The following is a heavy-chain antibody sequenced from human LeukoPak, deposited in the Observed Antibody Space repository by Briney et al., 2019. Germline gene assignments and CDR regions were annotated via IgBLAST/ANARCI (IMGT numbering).Heavy chain of an antibody. J-gene: IGHJ4*02. CDR2: ISAYNGNT. CDR1: GYTFTSYG. CDR3: ARVLFYSSGNKSNRVDY. V-gene: IGHV1-18*01. Sequence: GASVKVSCKASGYTFTSYGISWVRQAPGQGLEWMGWISAYNGNTNYAPKLQGRVTMTTDTSTSTAYMELRSLRSDDTAVYYCARVLFYSSGNKSNRVDYWGQGTLVTVSS. D-gene: IGHD6-19*01.